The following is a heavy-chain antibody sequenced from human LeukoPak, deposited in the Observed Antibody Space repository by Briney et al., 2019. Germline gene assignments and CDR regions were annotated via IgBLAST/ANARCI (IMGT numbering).Heavy chain of an antibody. CDR1: GFSFSTYA. CDR3: AQDYLGHSDY. CDR2: ISTGAGT. J-gene: IGHJ4*02. V-gene: IGHV3-23*01. D-gene: IGHD6-13*01. Sequence: GGSLRLSCSASGFSFSTYAMTSVRQARGRGLELFSAISTGAGTYYEDSVQGRFTISRDNSKSSLYLHMNGLKAEERAVYYCAQDYLGHSDYWGQGTLVTVSS.